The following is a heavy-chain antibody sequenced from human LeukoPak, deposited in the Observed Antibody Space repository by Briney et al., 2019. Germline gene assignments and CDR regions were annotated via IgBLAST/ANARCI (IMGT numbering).Heavy chain of an antibody. Sequence: GVSRRLSCVVSGFTFNSYSMNWVRQAPGKGLEWISYFSNSGSPIYYADSVKGRFTISRDKDKSSLYLQMNSLTAEDTAVYYCARGLALGLTVTPKAFDYWGQGTLVTVSS. CDR2: FSNSGSPI. D-gene: IGHD4-11*01. CDR3: ARGLALGLTVTPKAFDY. V-gene: IGHV3-48*01. J-gene: IGHJ4*02. CDR1: GFTFNSYS.